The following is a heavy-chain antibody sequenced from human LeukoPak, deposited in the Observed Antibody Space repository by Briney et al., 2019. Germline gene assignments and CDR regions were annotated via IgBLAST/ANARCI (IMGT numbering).Heavy chain of an antibody. CDR1: GFTFRSHW. J-gene: IGHJ4*02. Sequence: PGGSLRLSCAASGFTFRSHWMTWVRQAPGKGLEGVANIKQDGSEKYYVDSVKGRFTISRDNAKNSLYLQMNSLRAEDTAVYYCARDGQSGSYREDDCWGQGTQVTVSS. D-gene: IGHD1-26*01. V-gene: IGHV3-7*01. CDR3: ARDGQSGSYREDDC. CDR2: IKQDGSEK.